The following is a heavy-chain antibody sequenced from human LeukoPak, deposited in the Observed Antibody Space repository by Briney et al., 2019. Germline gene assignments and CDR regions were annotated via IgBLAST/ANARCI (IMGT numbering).Heavy chain of an antibody. D-gene: IGHD6-6*01. CDR1: GYSFTSYW. V-gene: IGHV5-51*01. J-gene: IGHJ6*03. CDR2: IYPGDSDT. CDR3: ARLYSSSSRGYYYYYMDV. Sequence: GESLKISCKGSGYSFTSYWIGWVRQMPGKGLEWMGIIYPGDSDTRYSPSFQGQVTISADKSISTAYLQWSSLKASDTAMHYCARLYSSSSRGYYYYYMDVWGKGTTVTVSS.